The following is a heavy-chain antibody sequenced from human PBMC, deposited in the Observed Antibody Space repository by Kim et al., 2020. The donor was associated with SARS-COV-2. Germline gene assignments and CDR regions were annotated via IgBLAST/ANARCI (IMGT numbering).Heavy chain of an antibody. J-gene: IGHJ4*02. D-gene: IGHD3-9*01. CDR1: GFTFSSYG. Sequence: GGSLRLSCAASGFTFSSYGMHWVRQAPGKGLEWVAAIWSDGSNNYYADSVKGRFTISRDNSKNTLYLQMNRLRAEDTAVYYCARDSATYYDILTGSHFDYWGQGTLVTVSS. V-gene: IGHV3-33*01. CDR3: ARDSATYYDILTGSHFDY. CDR2: IWSDGSNN.